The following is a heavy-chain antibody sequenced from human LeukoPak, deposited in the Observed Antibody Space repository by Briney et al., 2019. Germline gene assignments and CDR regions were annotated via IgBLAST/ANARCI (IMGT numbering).Heavy chain of an antibody. Sequence: GGSLRLSCAASGFTFSSYGMHWVRQAPGKGLEWVAVIWYDGSNKYYADSVKGRFTISRDNSKNTLYLQMNSLRAEDTAGYYCARDDHDYGDHEVSWYFDLWGRGTLVTVSS. J-gene: IGHJ2*01. CDR2: IWYDGSNK. V-gene: IGHV3-33*01. CDR3: ARDDHDYGDHEVSWYFDL. CDR1: GFTFSSYG. D-gene: IGHD4-17*01.